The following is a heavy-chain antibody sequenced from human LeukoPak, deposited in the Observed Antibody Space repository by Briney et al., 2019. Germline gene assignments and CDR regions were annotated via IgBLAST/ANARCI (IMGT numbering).Heavy chain of an antibody. CDR2: TYYRSKWYN. Sequence: SQTLSLTCAISGDSVSSNSAAWTWIRQSPSRGLEWLGRTYYRSKWYNEATASVKSRITINPDTSKNQFSLRLNSVTPEDTAVYYCARYNTSAYFDSWGQGTLVTVSS. J-gene: IGHJ4*02. CDR1: GDSVSSNSAA. V-gene: IGHV6-1*01. CDR3: ARYNTSAYFDS. D-gene: IGHD1-20*01.